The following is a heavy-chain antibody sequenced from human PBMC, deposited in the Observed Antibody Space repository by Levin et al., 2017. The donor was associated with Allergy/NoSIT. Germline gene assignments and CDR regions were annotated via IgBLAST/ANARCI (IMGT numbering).Heavy chain of an antibody. CDR2: ISGSGGST. CDR3: SKDGPSAVAGFDY. D-gene: IGHD6-19*01. J-gene: IGHJ4*02. V-gene: IGHV3-23*01. CDR1: GFTFSSYA. Sequence: GESLKISCAASGFTFSSYAMSWVRQAPGKGLEWVSAISGSGGSTYYADSVKGRFTISRDNSKNTLYLQMNSLRTEDTAVYYFSKDGPSAVAGFDYWGQGSLVTVSS.